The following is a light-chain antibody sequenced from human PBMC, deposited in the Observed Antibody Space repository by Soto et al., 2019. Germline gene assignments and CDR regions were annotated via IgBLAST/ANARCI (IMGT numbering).Light chain of an antibody. CDR3: CSYAGIYPHV. Sequence: QSALTQPRSVSGSPGQSVTISCTGTSSDVGHYNYVSWYQQHPGKAPKIMIYDVSKWPSGVPDRFSGSKSGNTASLTISGLHSDDEADYYFCSYAGIYPHVFGTGTKLTVL. CDR2: DVS. V-gene: IGLV2-11*01. J-gene: IGLJ1*01. CDR1: SSDVGHYNY.